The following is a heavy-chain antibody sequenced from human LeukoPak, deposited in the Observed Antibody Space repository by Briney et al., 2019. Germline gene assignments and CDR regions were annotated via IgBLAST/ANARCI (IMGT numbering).Heavy chain of an antibody. CDR3: ARDVEGGTFDI. CDR1: GFTFSRFW. CDR2: IDQSGGRN. V-gene: IGHV3-7*05. J-gene: IGHJ3*02. D-gene: IGHD3-16*01. Sequence: TGGSLRLSCAASGFTFSRFWMNWVRQAPGRGLEWVANIDQSGGRNNYVDSVKGRFTIPRDNAKNSLFLEMSSLRADDTAVYFCARDVEGGTFDIWGQGTTVTVSS.